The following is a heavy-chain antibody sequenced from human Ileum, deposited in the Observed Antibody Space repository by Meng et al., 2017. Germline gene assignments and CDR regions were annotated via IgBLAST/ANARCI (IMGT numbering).Heavy chain of an antibody. V-gene: IGHV4-30-4*01. J-gene: IGHJ4*02. Sequence: QVQLQESGPGLVKPSQTLSLTLTVSGGSISSGAYYWSWIRQPPGKGLEWIGYIYYSGSTYYNPSLKSRLTISVDTSKNQFSLKLSSVTAADTAVYYCARDRDSSGYYPYWGQGTLVTVSS. CDR3: ARDRDSSGYYPY. D-gene: IGHD3-22*01. CDR2: IYYSGST. CDR1: GGSISSGAYY.